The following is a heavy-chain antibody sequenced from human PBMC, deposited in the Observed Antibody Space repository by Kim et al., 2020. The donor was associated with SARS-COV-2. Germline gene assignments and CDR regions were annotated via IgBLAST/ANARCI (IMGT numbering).Heavy chain of an antibody. CDR3: ATHFGNYDTIL. CDR2: INNSGST. D-gene: IGHD3-22*01. J-gene: IGHJ4*02. CDR1: GGSFSGYY. Sequence: SETLSLTCTAYGGSFSGYYLSWIRQPPGKGLEWIGEINNSGSTIYNPSLKSRVTILVDTSKNQFSLKLSSVTAADTAVYYCATHFGNYDTILWGQGTLVTVSS. V-gene: IGHV4-34*01.